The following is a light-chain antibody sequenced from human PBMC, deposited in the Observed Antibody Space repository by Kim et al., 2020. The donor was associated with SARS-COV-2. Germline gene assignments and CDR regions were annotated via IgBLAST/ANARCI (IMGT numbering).Light chain of an antibody. V-gene: IGKV3-20*01. CDR1: QSVSSTY. Sequence: EIVLTQSPGTLSLTPGERATLSCRASQSVSSTYLAWYQQKPGQAPRLLIYGASSRATGIPDRFSGGGSGTDFTLTISRVEPEDFAVYYCQQFGSSPRTFGQGTKLEI. CDR3: QQFGSSPRT. J-gene: IGKJ2*01. CDR2: GAS.